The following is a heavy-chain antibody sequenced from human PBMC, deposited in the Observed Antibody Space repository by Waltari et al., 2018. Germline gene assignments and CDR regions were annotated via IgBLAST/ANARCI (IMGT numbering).Heavy chain of an antibody. J-gene: IGHJ1*01. CDR3: TKADSGWKYFQF. CDR1: GFSVSSNY. D-gene: IGHD6-19*01. CDR2: MYRDGTT. Sequence: EVQLVESGGGLIQPGGSLRLSCAVSGFSVSSNYMIWVRQAPGRGLEWVSAMYRDGTTYHADSVKGRFAISRDNSRSTLYLQMNSLRTEDTAVYYCTKADSGWKYFQFWGQGTRVTVSS. V-gene: IGHV3-53*05.